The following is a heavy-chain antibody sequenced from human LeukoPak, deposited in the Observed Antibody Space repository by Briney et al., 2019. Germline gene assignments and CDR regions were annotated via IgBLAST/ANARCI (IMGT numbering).Heavy chain of an antibody. CDR2: NSPYSRNT. CDR3: ARGAVGGYCSSASCYGGEYFQL. CDR1: GYTFTSYG. J-gene: IGHJ1*01. Sequence: ASVKVSCKASGYTFTSYGINWVRQAPGQGHEWMGWNSPYSRNTDYAQKLQGRVTMTTDTSTSTAYMELRSLRSDDTAVYYCARGAVGGYCSSASCYGGEYFQLWGQGTLVTVSS. D-gene: IGHD2-2*01. V-gene: IGHV1-18*01.